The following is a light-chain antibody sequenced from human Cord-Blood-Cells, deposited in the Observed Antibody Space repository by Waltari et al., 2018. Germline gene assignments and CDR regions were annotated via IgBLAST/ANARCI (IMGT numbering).Light chain of an antibody. CDR1: SSDVGGYNY. J-gene: IGLJ3*02. V-gene: IGLV2-14*03. Sequence: QSALTQPASVSGSPGQSITISCTGTSSDVGGYNYVPWYQQHPGKAPKRMIYDVSNRPSGVSNRFSVSKSGNTASLTISGLQAEDEADYYCSSYTSSSTWVFGGGTKLTVL. CDR2: DVS. CDR3: SSYTSSSTWV.